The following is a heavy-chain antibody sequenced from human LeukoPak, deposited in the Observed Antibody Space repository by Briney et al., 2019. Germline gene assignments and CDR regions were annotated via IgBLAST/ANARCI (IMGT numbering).Heavy chain of an antibody. CDR2: IWYDGSNK. D-gene: IGHD1-26*01. V-gene: IGHV3-33*08. CDR3: ARDENGSYFPSDY. CDR1: GFTFSSYG. J-gene: IGHJ4*02. Sequence: GGSLRLSCAASGFTFSSYGMHWVRQAPGKGLEWVAIIWYDGSNKYYADSVKGRFTISRDNSKNTLYLQINSLRAEDTAVYYCARDENGSYFPSDYWGQGTLVTVSS.